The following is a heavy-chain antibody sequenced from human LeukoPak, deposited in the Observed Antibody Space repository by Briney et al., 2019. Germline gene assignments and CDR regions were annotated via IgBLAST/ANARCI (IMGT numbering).Heavy chain of an antibody. J-gene: IGHJ4*02. CDR2: IYTSGST. V-gene: IGHV4-4*07. Sequence: SETLSLTCTVSGGSISSYYWSRIRQPAGKGLEWIGRIYTSGSTNYNPSLKSRVTMSVDTSKNQFSLKLSSVTAADTAVYYCAREDYYGSGSYGRPYYFDYWGQGTLVTVSS. CDR3: AREDYYGSGSYGRPYYFDY. D-gene: IGHD3-10*01. CDR1: GGSISSYY.